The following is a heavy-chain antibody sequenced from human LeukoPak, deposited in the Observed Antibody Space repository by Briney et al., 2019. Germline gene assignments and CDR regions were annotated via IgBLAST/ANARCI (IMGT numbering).Heavy chain of an antibody. CDR3: ARGDIAVAGTFGY. J-gene: IGHJ4*02. Sequence: SETLSLTCTVSGGSISSYYWNWIRQPPGKGLEWIGYIYYSEGTNYNPSLKSRVTISVDTSKNQISLKLNSVTAADTAVYYCARGDIAVAGTFGYWGQGTLVTVSS. D-gene: IGHD6-19*01. V-gene: IGHV4-59*01. CDR2: IYYSEGT. CDR1: GGSISSYY.